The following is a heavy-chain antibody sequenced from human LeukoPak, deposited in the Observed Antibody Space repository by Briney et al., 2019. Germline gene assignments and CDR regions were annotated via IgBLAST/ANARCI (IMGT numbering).Heavy chain of an antibody. CDR2: IYPGDSDT. CDR3: ARNHDDCSGGTCSFDP. D-gene: IGHD2-15*01. J-gene: IGHJ5*02. V-gene: IGHV5-51*01. Sequence: GESLKISCKGSGYSFTTYWNAWVRQMPGKGLECMGIIYPGDSDTRYSPSFQGQVTISADKSISTAYLQWSSLKASDTAMYYCARNHDDCSGGTCSFDPWGQRTLVTVSS. CDR1: GYSFTTYW.